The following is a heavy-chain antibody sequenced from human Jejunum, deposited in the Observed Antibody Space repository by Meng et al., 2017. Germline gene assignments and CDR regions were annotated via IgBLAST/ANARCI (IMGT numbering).Heavy chain of an antibody. CDR2: IIPLYGTT. CDR3: AKSITASYNWFDP. CDR1: GGIFSTFA. D-gene: IGHD1-14*01. V-gene: IGHV1-69*01. J-gene: IGHJ5*02. Sequence: QVQPVQSGAGVKKPGSSVEVSCKASGGIFSTFAFNWVRQAPGQGLEWMGVIIPLYGTTKYAQQFQGRVTITADESTTTVYMEVGSLTSEDTAVYYCAKSITASYNWFDPWGQGALVTVSS.